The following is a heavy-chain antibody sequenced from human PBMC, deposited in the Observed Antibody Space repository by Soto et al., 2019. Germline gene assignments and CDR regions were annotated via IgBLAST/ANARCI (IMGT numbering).Heavy chain of an antibody. CDR3: ASDSGRPILNFHN. CDR1: DCGCSSDD. D-gene: IGHD3-10*01. V-gene: IGHV3-30*03. J-gene: IGHJ4*02. CDR2: SSYDGRET. Sequence: PESALKVKSVDSDCGCSSDDIHWVRQASGKGLEWVAASSYDGRETFYADSAKGRFTVSKEMSKNTAFLQMNALRHEDTAVYFCASDSGRPILNFHNWPPGTPVTVS.